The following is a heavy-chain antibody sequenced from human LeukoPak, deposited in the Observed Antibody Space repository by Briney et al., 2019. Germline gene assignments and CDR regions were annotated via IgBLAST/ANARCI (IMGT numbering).Heavy chain of an antibody. CDR3: ARLRRWGDYFDY. V-gene: IGHV4-34*01. CDR1: GGSFSGYY. D-gene: IGHD4-23*01. CDR2: INHSGST. J-gene: IGHJ4*02. Sequence: SETLSLTCAVYGGSFSGYYWSWIRQPPGKGLEWIGEINHSGSTNYNPSLKSRVTISVDTSKNQFSLKLSSVTAADTAVYYCARLRRWGDYFDYWGQGTLVTVSS.